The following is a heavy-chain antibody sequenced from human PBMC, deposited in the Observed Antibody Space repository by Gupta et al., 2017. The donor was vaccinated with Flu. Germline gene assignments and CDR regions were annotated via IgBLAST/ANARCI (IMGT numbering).Heavy chain of an antibody. Sequence: EVQLVESGGGLVKPGGSLRLSCAASGFTFSSYSMNWVRQAPGKGLEWVSSISSSSSYIYYADSGKGRFTISRDNAKNSLYLQMNSLRAEDTAVYYCARAPCWSGYWNGMDVWGQGTTVTVSS. D-gene: IGHD3-3*01. CDR3: ARAPCWSGYWNGMDV. J-gene: IGHJ6*02. V-gene: IGHV3-21*01. CDR2: ISSSSSYI. CDR1: GFTFSSYS.